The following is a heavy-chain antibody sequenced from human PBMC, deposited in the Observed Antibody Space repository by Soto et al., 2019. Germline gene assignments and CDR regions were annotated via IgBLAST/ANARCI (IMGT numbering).Heavy chain of an antibody. V-gene: IGHV4-34*01. CDR3: ARSARRRVGATRSWFGP. D-gene: IGHD1-26*01. CDR2: INHSGST. CDR1: GGSFSGYY. Sequence: SETLSLTCAVYGGSFSGYYWSWFRQPPRKGLEWIGEINHSGSTNYNPSLPSRVTISVDTSKKPFSLKLSSVTAADTAVYYLARSARRRVGATRSWFGPWAQATL. J-gene: IGHJ5*02.